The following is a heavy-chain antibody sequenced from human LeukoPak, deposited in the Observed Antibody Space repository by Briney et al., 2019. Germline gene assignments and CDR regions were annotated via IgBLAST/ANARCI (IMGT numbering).Heavy chain of an antibody. CDR3: AREDPQTTVPEGLDV. CDR2: IYYSGTT. CDR1: GGSISSYY. Sequence: SETLSLTCTTSGGSISSYYWSWIRQSPGKGLEWIGYIYYSGTTNYNPSLKSRVTISVDTSKNQFSLKLSSVTAADTAVYYCAREDPQTTVPEGLDVWGQGTTVTVSS. V-gene: IGHV4-59*01. J-gene: IGHJ6*02. D-gene: IGHD4-17*01.